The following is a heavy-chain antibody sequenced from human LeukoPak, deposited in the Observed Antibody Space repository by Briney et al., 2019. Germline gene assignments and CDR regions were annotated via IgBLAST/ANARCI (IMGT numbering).Heavy chain of an antibody. CDR1: GYTFSNFR. D-gene: IGHD5-12*01. CDR3: ARDRGVAHGQWLRSNY. Sequence: ASVKVSCKASGYTFSNFRIAWVRLVPGQGLEWMGWISAYNGNTNYAQKLQGRVTMTTDTSTSTAYMELRSLRSDDTAVYYCARDRGVAHGQWLRSNYWGQGTLVTVSS. CDR2: ISAYNGNT. J-gene: IGHJ4*02. V-gene: IGHV1-18*01.